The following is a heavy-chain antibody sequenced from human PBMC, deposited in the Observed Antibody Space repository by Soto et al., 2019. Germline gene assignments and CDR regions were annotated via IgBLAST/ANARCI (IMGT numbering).Heavy chain of an antibody. CDR2: INSDGSVS. CDR1: GFTFSNYW. J-gene: IGHJ6*03. CDR3: ARGDCVGGPCYSLAGSFYYYMDV. D-gene: IGHD2-15*01. V-gene: IGHV3-74*01. Sequence: EVQLVESGGGLVQPGGSLRLSCAASGFTFSNYWMYWVRQAPGKGLVWVSRINSDGSVSSYADSVKGRLTISRDNVKNTLYRQMDRLRAEDTAVYYCARGDCVGGPCYSLAGSFYYYMDVWGKGTTVTVFS.